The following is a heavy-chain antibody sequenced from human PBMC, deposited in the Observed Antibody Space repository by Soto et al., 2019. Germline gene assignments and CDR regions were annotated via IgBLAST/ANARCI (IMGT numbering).Heavy chain of an antibody. D-gene: IGHD1-1*01. J-gene: IGHJ4*02. CDR2: VYHSGST. CDR3: ARSCTSGTRFHY. V-gene: IGHV4-4*02. Sequence: QVQLQESGPGLVKPSGTLSLTCAVSGGSISTSNWWSWVRQPPGKGLEWIGEVYHSGSTNYNPSSKRRVAMSVGKSSTPCCLKLNSVSAPGTALCYGARSCTSGTRFHYWGQASLVTVSS. CDR1: GGSISTSNW.